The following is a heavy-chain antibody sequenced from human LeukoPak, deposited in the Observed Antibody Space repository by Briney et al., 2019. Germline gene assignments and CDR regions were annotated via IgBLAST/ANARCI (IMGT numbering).Heavy chain of an antibody. J-gene: IGHJ5*02. CDR2: INHSGST. CDR3: ARAVKDIVVVVAATAWFDP. D-gene: IGHD2-15*01. Sequence: SETLSLTCAVYGGSFSGYYWSWIRQPPGKGLEWIGEINHSGSTNYNPSLKSRVTISVDTSKNQFSLKLSSVTAADTAVYYCARAVKDIVVVVAATAWFDPWGQGTLVTVSS. CDR1: GGSFSGYY. V-gene: IGHV4-34*01.